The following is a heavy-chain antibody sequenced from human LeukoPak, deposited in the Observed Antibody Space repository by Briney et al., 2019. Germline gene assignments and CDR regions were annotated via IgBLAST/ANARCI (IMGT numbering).Heavy chain of an antibody. CDR3: ARGVYGGNMGY. Sequence: SETLSLTCTVSGGSISSYYWSWIRQPPGKGLEWIGYIYYSGSTNYNPSLKSRVTISLDTSKNQFSLKLRSVTAADTAVYYCARGVYGGNMGYWGQGTLVTVSS. J-gene: IGHJ4*02. D-gene: IGHD4-23*01. CDR2: IYYSGST. CDR1: GGSISSYY. V-gene: IGHV4-59*01.